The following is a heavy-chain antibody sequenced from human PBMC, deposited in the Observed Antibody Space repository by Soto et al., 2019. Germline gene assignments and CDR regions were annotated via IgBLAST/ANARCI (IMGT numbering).Heavy chain of an antibody. J-gene: IGHJ5*02. CDR1: GFTFSSYA. V-gene: IGHV3-30-3*01. Sequence: PGGSLRLSCAASGFTFSSYAMHWVRQAPGKGLEWVAVISYGGSNKYYADSVKGRFTISRDNSKNTLYLQMNSLRAEDTAVYYCARDNGWPFGGWFDPWGQGTLVTVSS. D-gene: IGHD6-19*01. CDR3: ARDNGWPFGGWFDP. CDR2: ISYGGSNK.